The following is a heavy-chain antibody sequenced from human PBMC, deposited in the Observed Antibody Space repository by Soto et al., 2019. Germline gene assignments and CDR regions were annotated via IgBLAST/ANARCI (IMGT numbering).Heavy chain of an antibody. CDR3: ARAGGRHSGGIDY. D-gene: IGHD1-26*01. J-gene: IGHJ4*02. Sequence: QVQLVQSGAEVKKPGSSVKVSCKASGGTFSSYSINWVRQAPGQGLEWMGEIIPIFGTANYAQKLQGRVRITADESTSTAYMELGSLRSEAAAVYFCARAGGRHSGGIDYWGQGTLVTVSS. V-gene: IGHV1-69*01. CDR2: IIPIFGTA. CDR1: GGTFSSYS.